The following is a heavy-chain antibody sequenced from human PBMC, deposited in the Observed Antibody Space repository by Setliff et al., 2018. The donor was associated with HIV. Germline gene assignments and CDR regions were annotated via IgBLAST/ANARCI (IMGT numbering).Heavy chain of an antibody. CDR2: IKSKSDGGTT. V-gene: IGHV3-15*05. CDR1: GFIFTNAW. CDR3: VGHYYDPLTGYYVWFFDV. Sequence: GGSLRLSCETSGFIFTNAWMSWVRQSPRKGLEWLARIKSKSDGGTTSYAAPVKDRFTISRDDSRNTLYLQMNSMKSDDTATYYCVGHYYDPLTGYYVWFFDVWGRGTLVTSPQ. D-gene: IGHD3-9*01. J-gene: IGHJ2*01.